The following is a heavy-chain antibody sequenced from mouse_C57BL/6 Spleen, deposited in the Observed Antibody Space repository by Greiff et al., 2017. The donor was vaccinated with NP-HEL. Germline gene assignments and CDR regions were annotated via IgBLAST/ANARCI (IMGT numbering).Heavy chain of an antibody. CDR1: GFSLTSYG. CDR3: ARKPLYYGSSYWDAMDY. CDR2: IWSGGST. J-gene: IGHJ4*01. D-gene: IGHD1-1*01. V-gene: IGHV2-2*01. Sequence: QVHVKQSGPGLVQPSQSLSITCTVSGFSLTSYGVHWVRQSPGKGLEWLGVIWSGGSTDYNAAFIYRLSISKDNSKSQVFFKMNSLQADDTAIYYCARKPLYYGSSYWDAMDYWGQGTSVTVSS.